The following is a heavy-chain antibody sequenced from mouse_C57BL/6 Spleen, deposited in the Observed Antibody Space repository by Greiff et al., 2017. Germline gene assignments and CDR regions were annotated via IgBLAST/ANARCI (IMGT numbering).Heavy chain of an antibody. CDR2: IYPRSGNT. Sequence: QVQLKQSGAELARPGASVKLSCKASGYTFTSYGISWVKQRTGQGLEWIGEIYPRSGNTYYNEKFKGKATLTADTSSSTAYMELRSLTSEDSAVYFCARGCRAYGNYSWFAYWGQGTLVTVSA. CDR3: ARGCRAYGNYSWFAY. V-gene: IGHV1-81*01. J-gene: IGHJ3*01. CDR1: GYTFTSYG. D-gene: IGHD2-1*01.